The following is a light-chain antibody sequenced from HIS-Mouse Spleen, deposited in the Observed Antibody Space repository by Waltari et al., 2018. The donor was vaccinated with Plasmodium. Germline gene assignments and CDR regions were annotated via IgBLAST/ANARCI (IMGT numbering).Light chain of an antibody. CDR1: SSDVGSYNL. Sequence: QSALTQPASVSGSPGQSITISCTGTSSDVGSYNLVSWYQQHPGKAPNLMIYECSKRPPGVSNRVSGSKSGNTASLTISGLQAEDEADYYCCSYAGSSTFVFGGGTKLTVL. CDR3: CSYAGSSTFV. J-gene: IGLJ3*02. CDR2: ECS. V-gene: IGLV2-23*03.